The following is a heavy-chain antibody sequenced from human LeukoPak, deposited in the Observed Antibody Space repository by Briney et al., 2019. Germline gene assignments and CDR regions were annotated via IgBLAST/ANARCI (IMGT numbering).Heavy chain of an antibody. CDR2: INPNSGGT. CDR1: GYTFTDYF. CDR3: ARGDGSGRYCIEY. D-gene: IGHD3-10*01. J-gene: IGHJ4*02. Sequence: ASVKVSCKASGYTFTDYFMHWVRQAPGQGLEWMSWINPNSGGTIYAQRFQGRVTMTRDTSISTVYMELSRLTSDDTAVYYCARGDGSGRYCIEYWGQGTLVAVAS. V-gene: IGHV1-2*02.